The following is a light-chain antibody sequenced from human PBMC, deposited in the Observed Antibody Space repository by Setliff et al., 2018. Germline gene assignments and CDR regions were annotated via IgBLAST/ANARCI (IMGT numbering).Light chain of an antibody. V-gene: IGLV2-11*01. J-gene: IGLJ1*01. CDR1: NNDVGYYDF. Sequence: QSALTQPRSVSGAPGQSVTISCSGTNNDVGYYDFVSWYQQHPHKAPKLIIFDVHTRPSGIPDRFSGSKPGSAASLTISGLQTEDEADYYCCSYTVTDTYVFGTGTKV. CDR3: CSYTVTDTYV. CDR2: DVH.